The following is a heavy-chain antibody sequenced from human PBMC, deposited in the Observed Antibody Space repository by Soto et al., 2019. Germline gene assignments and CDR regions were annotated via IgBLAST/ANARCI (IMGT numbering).Heavy chain of an antibody. V-gene: IGHV6-1*01. Sequence: SRTLSLTCAISGDSVSSNSAAWNWIRQSPSRGLEWLGRTYYRSKWYNDYAVSVKSRITINPDTSKNQFSLQLNSVTPEDTAVYYCARGYSSSPKNYYYYYGMDVWGQGTTVTVSS. J-gene: IGHJ6*02. CDR1: GDSVSSNSAA. CDR2: TYYRSKWYN. D-gene: IGHD6-6*01. CDR3: ARGYSSSPKNYYYYYGMDV.